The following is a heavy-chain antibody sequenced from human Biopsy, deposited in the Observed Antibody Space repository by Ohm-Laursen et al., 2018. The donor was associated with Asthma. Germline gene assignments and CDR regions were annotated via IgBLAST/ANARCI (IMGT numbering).Heavy chain of an antibody. J-gene: IGHJ6*02. D-gene: IGHD2-21*02. CDR2: ISYDGRNT. CDR1: GFTFDNYT. Sequence: SLRLSCTASGFTFDNYTMHWVRQAPSKGLEWVTIISYDGRNTYYADSVEGRFTISRDNSKNTLFLQMSSLRPEDTAVYYCARGGLHYYEYYGMDVWGQGTTVTVSS. V-gene: IGHV3-30*04. CDR3: ARGGLHYYEYYGMDV.